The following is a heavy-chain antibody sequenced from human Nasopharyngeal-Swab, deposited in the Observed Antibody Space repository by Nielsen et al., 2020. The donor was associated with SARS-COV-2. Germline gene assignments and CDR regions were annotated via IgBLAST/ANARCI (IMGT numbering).Heavy chain of an antibody. CDR1: GFTFDDYA. Sequence: SLKISCAASGFTFDDYAMHWVRQAPEKGLEWVSGISWNSGSIGYADSVKGRFTISRDNAKNSLYLQMNSLRAEDTALYYCAKDTSSYISGWFDPWGQGTLVTVSS. CDR3: AKDTSSYISGWFDP. D-gene: IGHD6-13*01. V-gene: IGHV3-9*01. J-gene: IGHJ5*02. CDR2: ISWNSGSI.